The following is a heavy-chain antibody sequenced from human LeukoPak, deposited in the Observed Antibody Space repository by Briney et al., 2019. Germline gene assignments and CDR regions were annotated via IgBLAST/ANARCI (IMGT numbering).Heavy chain of an antibody. CDR2: INSDGSST. Sequence: PGGSLRLSCAASGFTFSSYWMHWVRQAPGKGLVWVSRINSDGSSTSYADSVKGRFTTSRDNAKNTLYLQMNSLRAEDTAVYYCARVIGYSSGWYGFSYWGQGTLVTVSS. J-gene: IGHJ4*02. D-gene: IGHD6-19*01. V-gene: IGHV3-74*01. CDR1: GFTFSSYW. CDR3: ARVIGYSSGWYGFSY.